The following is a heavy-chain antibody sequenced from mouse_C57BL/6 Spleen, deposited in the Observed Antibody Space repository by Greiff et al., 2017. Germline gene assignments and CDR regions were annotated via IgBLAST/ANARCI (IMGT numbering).Heavy chain of an antibody. CDR2: INPNNGGT. CDR1: GYTFTDYY. J-gene: IGHJ4*01. Sequence: EVQLQQSGPELVKPGASVKISCKASGYTFTDYYMNWVKQSHGKSLEWIGDINPNNGGTSYNQKFKGKATLTVDKSSSTAYMELRSLTSEDSAVXYCARRYYDYDGRSYYAMDYWGQGTSVTVSS. V-gene: IGHV1-26*01. D-gene: IGHD2-4*01. CDR3: ARRYYDYDGRSYYAMDY.